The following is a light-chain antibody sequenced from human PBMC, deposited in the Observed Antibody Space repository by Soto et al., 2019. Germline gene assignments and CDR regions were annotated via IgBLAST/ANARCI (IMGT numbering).Light chain of an antibody. J-gene: IGKJ4*01. V-gene: IGKV3-20*01. CDR1: QSVSSSY. Sequence: IVLTQSPGTLSLSPGERATLSCRASQSVSSSYLAWYQQKPGQAPRLLIYGASNRATGTPDRFSGSGSGTDFSLTISRLDPEDFAVYYCQQYSGSPLTFGGGTKVEIK. CDR2: GAS. CDR3: QQYSGSPLT.